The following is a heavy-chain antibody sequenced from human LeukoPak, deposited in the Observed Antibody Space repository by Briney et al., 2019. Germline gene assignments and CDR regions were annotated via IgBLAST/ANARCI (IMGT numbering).Heavy chain of an antibody. CDR1: GYIFTSYW. D-gene: IGHD5-24*01. J-gene: IGHJ4*02. V-gene: IGHV5-51*01. CDR3: AGFTDGYNSLVDY. Sequence: GGSLKISCKGSGYIFTSYWIGWVRQMPGKGLEWMGIIYPGDSDTRHSPSFQGQVTISADKSISTAYLQWSSLKASDTAMYYCAGFTDGYNSLVDYWGQGTLVTVSS. CDR2: IYPGDSDT.